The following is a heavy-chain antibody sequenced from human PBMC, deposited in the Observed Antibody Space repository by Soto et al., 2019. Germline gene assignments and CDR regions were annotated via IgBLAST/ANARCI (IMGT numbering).Heavy chain of an antibody. J-gene: IGHJ6*02. CDR2: IDPSDSYT. D-gene: IGHD3-22*01. Sequence: GESLKISCKGSGYSFTSYWISWVRQMPGKGLEWMGRIDPSDSYTNYSPSFQGHVTISADKSISTAYLQWSSLKASDTAMYYCARAGSPTGLLGITGGYYYGMDVWGQGTTVTVSS. V-gene: IGHV5-10-1*01. CDR1: GYSFTSYW. CDR3: ARAGSPTGLLGITGGYYYGMDV.